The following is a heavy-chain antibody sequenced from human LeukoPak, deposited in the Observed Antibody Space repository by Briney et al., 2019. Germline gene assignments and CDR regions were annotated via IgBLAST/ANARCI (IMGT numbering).Heavy chain of an antibody. V-gene: IGHV3-33*01. CDR1: GFTFSSYG. CDR3: ARASYYDILTGYSLYYYYYGMDV. J-gene: IGHJ6*02. CDR2: IWYDGSNK. Sequence: GRSLRLSCAASGFTFSSYGMHWVRQAPGKGLEWVAVIWYDGSNKYYADSVKGRLTISRDNSKNTLYLQMNSLRAEDTAVYYCARASYYDILTGYSLYYYYYGMDVWGQGTTVTVSS. D-gene: IGHD3-9*01.